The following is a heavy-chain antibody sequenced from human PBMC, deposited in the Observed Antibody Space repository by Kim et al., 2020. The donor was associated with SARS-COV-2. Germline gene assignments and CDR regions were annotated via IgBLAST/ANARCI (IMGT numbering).Heavy chain of an antibody. CDR1: GYTFTSYY. CDR3: ARAGVRVRPGYSSGWYEVPYYGMDV. Sequence: ASVKVSCKASGYTFTSYYMHWVRQAPGQGLEWMGIINPSGGSTSYAQKFQGRVTMTRDTSTSTVYMELSSLRSEDTAVYYCARAGVRVRPGYSSGWYEVPYYGMDVWGQGTTVTVSS. D-gene: IGHD6-19*01. J-gene: IGHJ6*02. CDR2: INPSGGST. V-gene: IGHV1-46*01.